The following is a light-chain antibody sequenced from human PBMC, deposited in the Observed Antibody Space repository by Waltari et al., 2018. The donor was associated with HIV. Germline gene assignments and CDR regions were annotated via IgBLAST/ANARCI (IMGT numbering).Light chain of an antibody. J-gene: IGKJ4*01. CDR2: GAS. Sequence: EIVMTRSPATLSVSPGERATRTCRASQSVSSNLAWYQQKPGQAPRLRIYGASTRATGIPARFSGSGSGTEFTLTISSLQSEDFAVYYCQQYNNWLTFGGGTKVEIK. CDR3: QQYNNWLT. V-gene: IGKV3-15*01. CDR1: QSVSSN.